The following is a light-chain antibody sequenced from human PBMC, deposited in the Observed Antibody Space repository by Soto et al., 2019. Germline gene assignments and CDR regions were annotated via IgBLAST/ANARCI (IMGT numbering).Light chain of an antibody. CDR2: DII. CDR1: SSDVGAYIF. Sequence: QSVLTQPASVSGSPGQSITISCTGTSSDVGAYIFVSWYQQHPGKAPKLMIYDIINRPSGVSNRFSGSKSGNTASLTISGLQAEDEADYYCVSFTTSRSYVFVTGTKVTVL. CDR3: VSFTTSRSYV. J-gene: IGLJ1*01. V-gene: IGLV2-14*03.